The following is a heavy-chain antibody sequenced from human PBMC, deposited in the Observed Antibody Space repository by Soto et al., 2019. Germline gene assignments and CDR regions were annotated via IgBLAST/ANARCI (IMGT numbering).Heavy chain of an antibody. CDR1: GFTFSSYG. Sequence: QVQLVESGGGVVQPGRSLRLSCAASGFTFSSYGMHWVRQAPGKGLEWVAVIWYDGSNKYYADSVKGRFTISRDNSKNTLYLQMNSLRAEDTAVYYCARDGVITFGGVIVRDAFDIWGQGTMVTVSS. CDR2: IWYDGSNK. V-gene: IGHV3-33*01. D-gene: IGHD3-16*02. CDR3: ARDGVITFGGVIVRDAFDI. J-gene: IGHJ3*02.